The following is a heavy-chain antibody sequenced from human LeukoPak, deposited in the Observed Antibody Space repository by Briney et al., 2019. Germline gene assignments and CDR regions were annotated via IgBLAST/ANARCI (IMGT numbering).Heavy chain of an antibody. CDR3: ARRSYYFGSGSYYNVGDWFDP. CDR2: IYPGDSDT. V-gene: IGHV5-51*01. Sequence: GESLKISCKGSGYSFTSYWIGWVRQMPGKGLDWMGIIYPGDSDTRYSPSFQGQVTISADKSTSTAYLQWSSLKASDTAMYYCARRSYYFGSGSYYNVGDWFDPWGQGTQVTVSS. D-gene: IGHD3-10*01. CDR1: GYSFTSYW. J-gene: IGHJ5*02.